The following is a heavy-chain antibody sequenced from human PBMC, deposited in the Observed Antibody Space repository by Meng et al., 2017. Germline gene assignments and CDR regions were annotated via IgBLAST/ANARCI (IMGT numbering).Heavy chain of an antibody. J-gene: IGHJ4*02. CDR1: GFNFNSHW. D-gene: IGHD1-26*01. V-gene: IGHV3-7*01. CDR3: VRNKTVGATIFDC. Sequence: GESLKIFCAASGFNFNSHWMGWVRQAPGKGLEWVANKKQDGSEKYYVDSVEGRFTIFRDNAKNSLSMEMNRRRVEDADVYYCVRNKTVGATIFDCWGQGTLVTVSS. CDR2: KKQDGSEK.